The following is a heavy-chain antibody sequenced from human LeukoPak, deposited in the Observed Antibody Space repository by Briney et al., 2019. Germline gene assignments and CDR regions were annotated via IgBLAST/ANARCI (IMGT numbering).Heavy chain of an antibody. CDR1: GGSISSGDYY. V-gene: IGHV4-30-4*08. D-gene: IGHD5-24*01. CDR3: ASSKRWLQLNYFDY. J-gene: IGHJ4*02. Sequence: SETLSLTCTVSGGSISSGDYYWSWIRQPPGKGLEWIGYIYYSGSTYYNPSLKSRVTISVDTSKNQFSLKLSSVTAADTAVYYCASSKRWLQLNYFDYWGQGTLVTVSS. CDR2: IYYSGST.